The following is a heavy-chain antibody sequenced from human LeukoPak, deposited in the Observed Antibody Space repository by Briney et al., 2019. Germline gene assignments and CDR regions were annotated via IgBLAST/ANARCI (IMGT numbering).Heavy chain of an antibody. J-gene: IGHJ5*02. CDR1: GYSFTSYW. D-gene: IGHD3-22*01. Sequence: PGESLKISCKGSGYSFTSYWIGWVRQMPGKGLEWMGIIYPGDSDTRYSPSFQGQVTISADKSISTAYLQWSSLKASDTAMYYCARHLGPWLSRARYNWFDPWGQGTLVTVSS. V-gene: IGHV5-51*01. CDR2: IYPGDSDT. CDR3: ARHLGPWLSRARYNWFDP.